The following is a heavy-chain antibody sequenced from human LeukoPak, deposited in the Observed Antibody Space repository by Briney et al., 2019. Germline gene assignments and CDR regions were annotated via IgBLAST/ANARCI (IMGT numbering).Heavy chain of an antibody. V-gene: IGHV3-48*03. CDR1: GFTFRSYE. CDR3: ARSGYDIIFDY. CDR2: ISSRGSTI. D-gene: IGHD5-12*01. J-gene: IGHJ4*02. Sequence: GGSLRLSCAASGFTFRSYEMNWVRQAPGKGLEWVSYISSRGSTIYYADSVKGRFTISRDNANNSLYLQMNSLRAEDTAVYYCARSGYDIIFDYWGQGTLITVSS.